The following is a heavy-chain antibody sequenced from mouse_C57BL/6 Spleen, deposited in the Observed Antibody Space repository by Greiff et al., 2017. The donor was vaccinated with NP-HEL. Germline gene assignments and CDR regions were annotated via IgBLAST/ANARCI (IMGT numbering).Heavy chain of an antibody. V-gene: IGHV5-16*01. J-gene: IGHJ2*01. CDR1: GFTFSDYY. Sequence: EVQLVESEGGLVQPGSSMKLSCTASGFTFSDYYMAWVRQVPEKGLEWVANINYDGSSTYYLDSLKSRFIISRDNAKNILYLQMSSLKSEDTATYYCARVGNYDYFDYWGQGTTLTVSS. CDR3: ARVGNYDYFDY. CDR2: INYDGSST. D-gene: IGHD2-1*01.